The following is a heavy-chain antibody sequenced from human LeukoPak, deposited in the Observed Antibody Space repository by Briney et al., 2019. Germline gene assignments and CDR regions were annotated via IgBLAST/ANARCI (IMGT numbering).Heavy chain of an antibody. CDR2: IRSDGSNQ. CDR3: AKSYLWFGELSHFDY. J-gene: IGHJ4*02. D-gene: IGHD3-10*01. Sequence: PGGSLRLSCAASGFTFSSYAMHWVRQAPGKGLEWVAFIRSDGSNQYYADSVKGRFTISRDNSKNTLYLQMNSLRAENTAVYYCAKSYLWFGELSHFDYWGKGTLVTVSS. V-gene: IGHV3-30*02. CDR1: GFTFSSYA.